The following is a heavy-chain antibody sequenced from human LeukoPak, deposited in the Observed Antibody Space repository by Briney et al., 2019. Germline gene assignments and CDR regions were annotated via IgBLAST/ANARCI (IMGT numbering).Heavy chain of an antibody. CDR3: ARDLNYYGSGSYYFDY. CDR1: GGTFSSYA. CDR2: INPNSGGT. D-gene: IGHD3-10*01. Sequence: ASVKVSCKASGGTFSSYAISWVRQAPGQGLEWMGWINPNSGGTNYAQKFQGRVTMTRDTSISTGYMELSRLRSDDTAVYYCARDLNYYGSGSYYFDYWGQGTLVTVSS. V-gene: IGHV1-2*02. J-gene: IGHJ4*02.